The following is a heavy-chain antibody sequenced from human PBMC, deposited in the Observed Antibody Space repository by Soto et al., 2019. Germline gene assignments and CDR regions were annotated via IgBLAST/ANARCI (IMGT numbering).Heavy chain of an antibody. V-gene: IGHV1-69*13. CDR3: ARLHSHGTYGMDV. J-gene: IGHJ6*02. CDR1: GGSFTYT. CDR2: IIPIFGTA. D-gene: IGHD5-18*01. Sequence: GASVKVSCKASGGSFTYTLSWVRQAPGQGLEWMGGIIPIFGTANYAQKFQGRDTITADESTKTAYMELSTLRSEDTAVYYCARLHSHGTYGMDVWGQGTTVTVSS.